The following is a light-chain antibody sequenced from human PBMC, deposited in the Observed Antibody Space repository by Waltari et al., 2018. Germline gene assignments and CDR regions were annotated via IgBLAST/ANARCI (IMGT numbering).Light chain of an antibody. CDR1: SSDVGNYNF. J-gene: IGLJ2*01. Sequence: QSALTQPPSASGSPGQSVTISCTGTSSDVGNYNFVSWYQQYQGKAPTLIIFEVTNRPSGVPDRFSGSKSGNTASLTVSGLQTEDEADYYCTSYAGNNNVLFGGGTKLTVL. CDR3: TSYAGNNNVL. CDR2: EVT. V-gene: IGLV2-8*01.